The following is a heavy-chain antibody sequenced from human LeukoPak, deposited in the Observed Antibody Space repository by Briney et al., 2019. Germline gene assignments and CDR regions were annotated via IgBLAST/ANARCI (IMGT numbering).Heavy chain of an antibody. CDR3: ARLGAGPTYYDFWSGYSSFYFDY. J-gene: IGHJ4*02. CDR1: GGSISSSPYY. CDR2: IYYTGTS. Sequence: SETLSLTCTVSGGSISSSPYYWGWIRQPPGKGLESIGNIYYTGTSYYNPSLTSRVTISVDTSKNQFSLKLSSVTAADTAVYYCARLGAGPTYYDFWSGYSSFYFDYWGQGTLVTVSS. D-gene: IGHD3-3*01. V-gene: IGHV4-39*01.